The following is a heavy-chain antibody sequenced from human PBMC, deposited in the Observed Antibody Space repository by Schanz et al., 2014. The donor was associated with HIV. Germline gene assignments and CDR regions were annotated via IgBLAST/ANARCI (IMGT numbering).Heavy chain of an antibody. CDR3: ARDSGPGSY. J-gene: IGHJ4*02. D-gene: IGHD3-10*01. CDR1: GFTFSRYW. CDR2: IKQDGGEK. Sequence: EVQLVESGRGLVQPGGSLRLSCAASGFTFSRYWMNWVRQAPGKGLEWVASIKQDGGEKHYVASVKGRFTISRDNVKNSLYLQMSSLRAEDTAVYYCARDSGPGSYWGQGTLVTVSS. V-gene: IGHV3-7*01.